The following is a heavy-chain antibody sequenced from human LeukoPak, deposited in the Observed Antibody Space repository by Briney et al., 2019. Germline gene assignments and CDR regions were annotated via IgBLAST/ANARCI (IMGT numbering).Heavy chain of an antibody. Sequence: GGSLRLSCAASGFTFSSAWLSWVRQAPGKGLEWVGHIKSKNDGGTADYAAAVKGRFTISRDDSRNTLYLQINSLRTEDTAVYYCSRLNSVAGIDFWGQGTLVTVSS. CDR1: GFTFSSAW. CDR3: SRLNSVAGIDF. J-gene: IGHJ4*02. D-gene: IGHD6-19*01. V-gene: IGHV3-15*01. CDR2: IKSKNDGGTA.